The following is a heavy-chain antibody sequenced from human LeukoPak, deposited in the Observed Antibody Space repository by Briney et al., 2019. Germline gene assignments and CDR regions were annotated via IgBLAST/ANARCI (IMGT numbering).Heavy chain of an antibody. CDR1: GGSISSGSYY. CDR3: ARQAVGATTAFDY. J-gene: IGHJ4*02. D-gene: IGHD1-26*01. V-gene: IGHV4-61*02. Sequence: KSSETLALTCTVSGGSISSGSYYWSWIRQPAGKGLEWIGRIYTSGSTNYNPSLKSRGTISVDTSKNQFSLKLSSVTAADTAVYYCARQAVGATTAFDYWGQGTLVTVSS. CDR2: IYTSGST.